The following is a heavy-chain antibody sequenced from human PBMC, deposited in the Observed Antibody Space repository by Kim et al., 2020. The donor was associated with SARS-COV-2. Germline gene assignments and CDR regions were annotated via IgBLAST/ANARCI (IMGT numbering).Heavy chain of an antibody. V-gene: IGHV1-58*01. J-gene: IGHJ4*02. Sequence: SGNTNYAQKFQERVTITRDMSTSTAYMELSSLRSEDTAVYYCAAAGYKGYWGQGTLVTVSS. CDR2: SGNT. D-gene: IGHD5-12*01. CDR3: AAAGYKGY.